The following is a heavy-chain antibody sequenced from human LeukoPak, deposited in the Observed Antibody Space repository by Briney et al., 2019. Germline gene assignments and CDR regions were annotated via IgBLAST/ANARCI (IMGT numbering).Heavy chain of an antibody. Sequence: PGGSLRLSCAASGFTFSSYAMSWVRQAPGKGLEWVSAISASGDGTYYADSVKGRFTISRDNSKNTLYLQMNSLRAEDTAVYYCAKSNGYGLVDIWGQGTMVTVSS. CDR1: GFTFSSYA. D-gene: IGHD3-10*01. J-gene: IGHJ3*02. CDR3: AKSNGYGLVDI. CDR2: ISASGDGT. V-gene: IGHV3-23*01.